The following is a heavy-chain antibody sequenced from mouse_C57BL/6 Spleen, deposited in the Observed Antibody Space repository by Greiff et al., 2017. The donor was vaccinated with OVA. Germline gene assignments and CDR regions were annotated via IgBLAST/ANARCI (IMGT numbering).Heavy chain of an antibody. J-gene: IGHJ2*01. Sequence: QVQLQQSGAELVRPGASVTLSCKASGYTFTDYEMHWVKQTPVHGLEWIGAIAPETGGTAYNQKFKGKAILTADKFSSTAYMELRSLTSEDSAVYYCTRDRWGDYWGQGTTLTVSS. D-gene: IGHD2-3*01. CDR1: GYTFTDYE. CDR3: TRDRWGDY. V-gene: IGHV1-15*01. CDR2: IAPETGGT.